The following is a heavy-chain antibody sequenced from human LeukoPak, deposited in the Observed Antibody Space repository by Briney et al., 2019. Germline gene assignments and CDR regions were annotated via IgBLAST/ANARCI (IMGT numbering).Heavy chain of an antibody. CDR3: ARDQGGRFDY. CDR2: INHSGST. CDR1: GGSFSGYY. D-gene: IGHD1-26*01. J-gene: IGHJ4*02. Sequence: SETLSLTCAVYGGSFSGYYWSWIRQPPGKGLEWIGEINHSGSTNYNPSLKSRVTISVDTSKNQFSLKLSSVTAADTAVYYCARDQGGRFDYWGQGTLVTVSS. V-gene: IGHV4-34*01.